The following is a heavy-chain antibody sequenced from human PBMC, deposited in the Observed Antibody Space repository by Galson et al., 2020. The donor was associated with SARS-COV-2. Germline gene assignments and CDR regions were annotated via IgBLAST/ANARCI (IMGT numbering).Heavy chain of an antibody. Sequence: SETLSLTCTLSGGSISSSSYYWAWIRQPPGEGLEWIGRIYSSKSNYYNPSLTSRVTMSVDTSKNQFSLTLSSVTAADTTVYYCARQILTGYYSLYYFDDWGQGTLVTVSS. CDR2: IYSSKSN. J-gene: IGHJ4*02. CDR3: ARQILTGYYSLYYFDD. CDR1: GGSISSSSYY. D-gene: IGHD3-9*01. V-gene: IGHV4-39*01.